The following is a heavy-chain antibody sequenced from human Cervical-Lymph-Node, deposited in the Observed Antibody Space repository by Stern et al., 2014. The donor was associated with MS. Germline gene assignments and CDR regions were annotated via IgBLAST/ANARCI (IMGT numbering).Heavy chain of an antibody. D-gene: IGHD1-26*01. CDR3: ARDRGSYSDY. CDR2: ISPKTGSG. J-gene: IGHJ4*02. Sequence: VQLVESGAEVERPGASVKVSCKASGYTFTAYFLHWVRQAPGQGLEWMGCISPKTGSGTYAQKFQDRVTMTRDTSINTGYMEVSSLRSDDTAVYYCARDRGSYSDYWGQGTLVAVSS. CDR1: GYTFTAYF. V-gene: IGHV1-2*02.